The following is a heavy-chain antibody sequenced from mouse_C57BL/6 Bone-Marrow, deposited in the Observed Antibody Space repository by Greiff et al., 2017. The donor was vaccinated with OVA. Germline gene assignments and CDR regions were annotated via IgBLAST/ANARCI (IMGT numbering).Heavy chain of an antibody. CDR2: ISDGGSYT. CDR1: GFTFSSYA. J-gene: IGHJ3*01. V-gene: IGHV5-4*03. D-gene: IGHD2-10*01. Sequence: EVKVVESGGGLVKPGGSLKLSCAASGFTFSSYAMSWVRQTPEKRLEWVATISDGGSYTYYPDNVKGRFTISRDNAKNNLYLQMSHLKSEDTAMYYCARAGGLLTWFAYWGQGTLVTVSA. CDR3: ARAGGLLTWFAY.